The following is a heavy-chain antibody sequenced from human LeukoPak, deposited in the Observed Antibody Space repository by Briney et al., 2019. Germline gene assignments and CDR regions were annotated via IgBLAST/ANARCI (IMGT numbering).Heavy chain of an antibody. Sequence: ASVKVSFKASGYTFSDYAMHWVRQAPGQGFEWMGWIDAGNGDTRYSQKFQGRVTITRDTSASTAYIELRSLRSEDTAMYYCARGSTSDWPLDHWGQETLVTISS. CDR2: IDAGNGDT. J-gene: IGHJ4*02. CDR1: GYTFSDYA. CDR3: ARGSTSDWPLDH. V-gene: IGHV1-3*01. D-gene: IGHD2-2*01.